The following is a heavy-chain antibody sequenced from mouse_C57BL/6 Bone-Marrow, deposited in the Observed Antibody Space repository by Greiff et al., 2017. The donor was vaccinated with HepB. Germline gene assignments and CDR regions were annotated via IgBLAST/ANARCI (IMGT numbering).Heavy chain of an antibody. J-gene: IGHJ3*01. V-gene: IGHV1-59*01. Sequence: QVQLQQPGAELVRPGTSVKLSCKASGYTFTSYWMHWVKQRPGQGLEWIGVIDPSDSYTNYNQKFKGKATLTVDTSSSTAYMQLSSLTSEDSAVYYCARRGGLRRGFAYWGQGTLVTVSA. CDR3: ARRGGLRRGFAY. CDR2: IDPSDSYT. CDR1: GYTFTSYW. D-gene: IGHD2-4*01.